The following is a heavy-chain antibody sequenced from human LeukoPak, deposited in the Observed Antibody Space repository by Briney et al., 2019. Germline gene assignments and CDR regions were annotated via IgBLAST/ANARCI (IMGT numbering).Heavy chain of an antibody. CDR1: GFSLTGFP. J-gene: IGHJ4*02. D-gene: IGHD3-22*01. Sequence: GGSLRLSCGGSGFSLTGFPMSWIRQAPGKGLEWVAYIKADGTEKYYLDSVRGRFTISGDSAKNSLFLQMDSLGTDDTAVYYCARSIAMIPEDYWGPGTLVTVSS. CDR3: ARSIAMIPEDY. CDR2: IKADGTEK. V-gene: IGHV3-7*04.